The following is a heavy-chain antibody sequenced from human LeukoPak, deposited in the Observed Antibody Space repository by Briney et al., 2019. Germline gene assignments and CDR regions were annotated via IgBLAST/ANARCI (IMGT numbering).Heavy chain of an antibody. J-gene: IGHJ5*02. D-gene: IGHD2-21*02. CDR1: GFTFSSYW. V-gene: IGHV3-74*01. Sequence: QSGGSLRLSCAASGFTFSSYWMHWVRQAPGKGLVWVSRINSDGSSTSYADSVKGRFTISRGNAKNTLYLQMNSLRAEDTAVYYCAGFCGGDCYPNWFDPWGQGTLVTVSS. CDR3: AGFCGGDCYPNWFDP. CDR2: INSDGSST.